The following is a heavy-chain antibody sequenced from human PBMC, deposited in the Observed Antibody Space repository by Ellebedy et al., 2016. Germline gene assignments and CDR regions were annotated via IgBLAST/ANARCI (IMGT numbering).Heavy chain of an antibody. CDR3: ARDRNSLVGVTFYFDY. CDR1: GFTFSSYG. J-gene: IGHJ4*02. D-gene: IGHD1-26*01. Sequence: GGSLRLSCAASGFTFSSYGMHWVRQAPGKGLEWVAVIWYDGGNKYCADSVKGRFTISRDNSKNTLYRQMNSLRAEDTAVYYCARDRNSLVGVTFYFDYWGQGTLVTVSS. V-gene: IGHV3-33*01. CDR2: IWYDGGNK.